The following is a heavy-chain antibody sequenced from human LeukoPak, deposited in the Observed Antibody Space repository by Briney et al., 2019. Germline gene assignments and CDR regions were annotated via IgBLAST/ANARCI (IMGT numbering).Heavy chain of an antibody. CDR3: AGSYGD. Sequence: GGSLRLSCAASGFTFSSYEMNRVRQAPGKGLEWVANIKQDGSEKYYVDSVKGRFTISRDNAKNLLYLQMNSLRVEDTAVYYCAGSYGDWGQGTLVTVSS. CDR2: IKQDGSEK. V-gene: IGHV3-7*01. J-gene: IGHJ4*02. CDR1: GFTFSSYE. D-gene: IGHD4-17*01.